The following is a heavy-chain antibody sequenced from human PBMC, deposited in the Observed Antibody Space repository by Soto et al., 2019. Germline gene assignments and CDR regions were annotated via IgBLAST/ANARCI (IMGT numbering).Heavy chain of an antibody. CDR2: ISAHNGNT. Sequence: QVHLVQSGAEVKKPGASVKVSCKGSGYAFTTYGITWVRQAPGQGLEWMGWISAHNGNTNYAQKLQGRVTVTRDTSTSTAYMELRRLRSDDTAVYYGGRGRYGDYGGEGALVTVSS. CDR1: GYAFTTYG. D-gene: IGHD1-1*01. V-gene: IGHV1-18*01. J-gene: IGHJ4*02. CDR3: GRGRYGDY.